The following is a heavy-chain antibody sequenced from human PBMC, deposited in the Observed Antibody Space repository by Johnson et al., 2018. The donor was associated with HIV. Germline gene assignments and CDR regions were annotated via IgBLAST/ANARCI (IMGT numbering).Heavy chain of an antibody. V-gene: IGHV3-33*06. CDR1: GFTFSSYG. CDR3: AKDVVVTPPSDAFDI. J-gene: IGHJ3*02. Sequence: VQLVESGGGVVQPGRSLRLSCAASGFTFSSYGMHWVRQAPGKGLEWVAVIWYDGSNKYYADSVKGRFTISRDNSKNTLYLQMNSLRAEDTAVYYCAKDVVVTPPSDAFDIWGQGTMVTVSS. D-gene: IGHD2-21*02. CDR2: IWYDGSNK.